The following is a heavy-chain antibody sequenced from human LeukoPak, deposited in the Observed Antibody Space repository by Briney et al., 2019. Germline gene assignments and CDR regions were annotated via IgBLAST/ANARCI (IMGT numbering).Heavy chain of an antibody. CDR3: ARSLVWFVC. D-gene: IGHD3-16*01. CDR1: GFTFSSSA. CDR2: ISTSGDST. J-gene: IGHJ4*02. Sequence: GGSLRLSCAASGFTFSSSAITWARQAPGKGLEWVSGISTSGDSTYYADSVKGRFTISRDTSKNTVYLQMNSPRAEDTAVYYCARSLVWFVCWGQGTLVTVSS. V-gene: IGHV3-23*01.